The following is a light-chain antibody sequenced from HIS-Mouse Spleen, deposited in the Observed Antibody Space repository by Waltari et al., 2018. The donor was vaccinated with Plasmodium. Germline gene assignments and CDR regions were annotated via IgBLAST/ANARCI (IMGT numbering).Light chain of an antibody. J-gene: IGKJ3*01. CDR3: QQYNNWSFT. V-gene: IGKV3-15*01. CDR1: QSVSSN. Sequence: DIVMTQSPATLSVSPGERAPLSCRASQSVSSNLAWYQRNPGQAPRLLIYGASTRATGIPARFSGSGSGTEFTLTISSLQSEDFAVYYCQQYNNWSFTFGPGTKVDIK. CDR2: GAS.